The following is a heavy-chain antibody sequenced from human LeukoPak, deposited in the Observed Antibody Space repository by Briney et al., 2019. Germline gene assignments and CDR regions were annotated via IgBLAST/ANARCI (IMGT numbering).Heavy chain of an antibody. CDR3: AREGPKYFYDSNTYHFALAA. D-gene: IGHD3-22*01. V-gene: IGHV3-33*01. J-gene: IGHJ4*02. Sequence: GGSLRLSCTTSGFRFSAYGMNWVRQPPGKGLEWVASIWADGTNEEYLDSVRGRFTISRHHSKDVLYLQMDSLRPEDTAVYYCAREGPKYFYDSNTYHFALAAWGQGALVTVSS. CDR1: GFRFSAYG. CDR2: IWADGTNE.